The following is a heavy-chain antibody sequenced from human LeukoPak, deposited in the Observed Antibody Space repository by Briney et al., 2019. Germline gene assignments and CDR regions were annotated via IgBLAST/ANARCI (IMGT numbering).Heavy chain of an antibody. CDR1: GFTVSSNY. D-gene: IGHD4-17*01. CDR3: ARVYGDHQYFQH. J-gene: IGHJ1*01. V-gene: IGHV3-53*01. CDR2: IYSGGYT. Sequence: PGGSLRLSCAASGFTVSSNYMSWVRQAPGKGLEWVSVIYSGGYTYYAASVKGRFTLSRDNSKNTLYLQMSSLRAEDTAVYYCARVYGDHQYFQHWGQGTLVTVSS.